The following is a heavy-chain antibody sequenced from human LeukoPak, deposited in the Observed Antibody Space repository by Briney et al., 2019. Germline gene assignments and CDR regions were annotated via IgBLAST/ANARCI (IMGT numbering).Heavy chain of an antibody. Sequence: PGGSLRLSCAASGFTFSSYAMSWVRQAPGKGLEWVSAISGSGGSTYYADPVKGRFTISRDNSKNTLYLQMNSLRAEDTAVYYCARDGSYYYDSSGYPQHWGQGTLVTVSS. CDR1: GFTFSSYA. D-gene: IGHD3-22*01. CDR3: ARDGSYYYDSSGYPQH. J-gene: IGHJ1*01. CDR2: ISGSGGST. V-gene: IGHV3-23*01.